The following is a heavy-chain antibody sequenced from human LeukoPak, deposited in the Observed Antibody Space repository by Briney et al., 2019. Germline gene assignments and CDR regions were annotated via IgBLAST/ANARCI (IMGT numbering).Heavy chain of an antibody. CDR3: ARGRAARPIDY. CDR2: ISYDGSNK. V-gene: IGHV3-30*03. CDR1: GFTFSSYG. Sequence: PGGSLRLSCAASGFTFSSYGMHWVRQAPGKGLEWVAVISYDGSNKYYADSVKGRFTISRDNSKNTLYLQMNSLRAKDTAVYYCARGRAARPIDYWGQGTLVTVSS. J-gene: IGHJ4*02. D-gene: IGHD6-6*01.